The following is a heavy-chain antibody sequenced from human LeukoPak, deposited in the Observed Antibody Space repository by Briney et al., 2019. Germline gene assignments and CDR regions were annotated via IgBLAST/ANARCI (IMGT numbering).Heavy chain of an antibody. CDR3: ARGSPPRRSYDSSGYYSYSFDY. CDR2: IDCANGNT. CDR1: GYSFSEYG. D-gene: IGHD3-22*01. J-gene: IGHJ4*02. V-gene: IGHV1-18*01. Sequence: GASVKVSCKASGYSFSEYGITWVRQAPGQGLEWMGWIDCANGNTYYEQRLQGRVTMTIDTSTNMAYMELRSLRSDDTAMYFCARGSPPRRSYDSSGYYSYSFDYWGQGTLVTVSS.